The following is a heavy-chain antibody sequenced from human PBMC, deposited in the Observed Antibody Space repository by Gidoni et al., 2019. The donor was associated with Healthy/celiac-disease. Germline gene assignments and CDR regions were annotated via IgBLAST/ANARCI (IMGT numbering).Heavy chain of an antibody. Sequence: QVQLVQSGAEVKKPGSSVKVSCKASGGPFSSYAISWVRQAPGQGLEWMGGIIPIFGTANYAQKFQGRVTITADESTSTAYMELSSLRSEDTAVYYCARVTRLRLAQGHYFDYWGQGTLVTVSS. V-gene: IGHV1-69*01. CDR2: IIPIFGTA. CDR3: ARVTRLRLAQGHYFDY. CDR1: GGPFSSYA. D-gene: IGHD6-6*01. J-gene: IGHJ4*02.